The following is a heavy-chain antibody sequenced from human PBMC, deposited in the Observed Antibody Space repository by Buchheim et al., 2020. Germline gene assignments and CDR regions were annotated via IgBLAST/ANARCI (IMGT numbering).Heavy chain of an antibody. CDR2: ISYDGSNK. Sequence: QVQLVESGGGVVQPGRSLRLSCAASGFTFSSYGMHWVRQAPGKGLEWVAVISYDGSNKYYADSVKGRFTISRDNSKNTLYLQMNSLRAEDTAVYYCARESPYGSGSYYTYYYYYGMDVWGQGTT. D-gene: IGHD3-10*01. V-gene: IGHV3-30*03. J-gene: IGHJ6*02. CDR3: ARESPYGSGSYYTYYYYYGMDV. CDR1: GFTFSSYG.